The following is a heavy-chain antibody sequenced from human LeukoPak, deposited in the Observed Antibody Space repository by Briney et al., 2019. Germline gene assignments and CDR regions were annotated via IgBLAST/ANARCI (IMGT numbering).Heavy chain of an antibody. J-gene: IGHJ4*02. CDR2: INVGKGNT. CDR1: GYTFISSA. D-gene: IGHD3-22*01. CDR3: ARDPLGYYYDSSGYSLYYFDY. Sequence: ASVKVSCKASGYTFISSAMHWVRQAPGERLEWMGWINVGKGNTKYSQMFQGRVSITRDTSASTVYMELSSLRSEDTAVYYCARDPLGYYYDSSGYSLYYFDYWGQGTLVTVSS. V-gene: IGHV1-3*01.